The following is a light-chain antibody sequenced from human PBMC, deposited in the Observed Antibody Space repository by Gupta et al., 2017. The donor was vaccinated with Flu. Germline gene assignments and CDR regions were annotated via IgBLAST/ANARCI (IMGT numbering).Light chain of an antibody. CDR1: QNIGNY. Sequence: IQMTPSPSSLSASVGDRVTLTCPATQNIGNYLNWYQQRPGKAPKLLIYAASSLQTGVPSRFSGSGSGTDFTLTISSLQPEDFATYYCQQTYSTPWTFGQGTKVDI. CDR2: AAS. CDR3: QQTYSTPWT. J-gene: IGKJ1*01. V-gene: IGKV1-39*01.